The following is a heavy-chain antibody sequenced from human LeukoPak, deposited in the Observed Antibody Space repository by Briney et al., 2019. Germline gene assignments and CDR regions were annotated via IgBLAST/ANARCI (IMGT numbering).Heavy chain of an antibody. CDR2: ISSSSSYI. V-gene: IGHV3-21*01. D-gene: IGHD6-13*01. CDR3: ARRNRGSWYHSTNLDY. J-gene: IGHJ4*02. CDR1: GFTFSSYS. Sequence: GGSLRLSCAASGFTFSSYSMNWVRQAPGKGLEWVSSISSSSSYIYYADSVKGRFTISRDNAKNSLYLQMNSLRAEDTAVYYCARRNRGSWYHSTNLDYWGQGTLVTVSS.